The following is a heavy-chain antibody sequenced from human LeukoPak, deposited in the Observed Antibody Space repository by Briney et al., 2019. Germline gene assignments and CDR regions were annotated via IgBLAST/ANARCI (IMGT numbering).Heavy chain of an antibody. D-gene: IGHD3-10*01. CDR3: AVYQPRAVWFGDPEGWFDL. CDR1: GRSISSYY. V-gene: IGHV4-59*01. CDR2: IYYIGST. J-gene: IGHJ5*02. Sequence: SEPLSLICTVSGRSISSYYWSWIRQPPGKGLEWIGYIYYIGSTNYNPYLKSRVTISVDTSKNQFSLKLSSVTAADTAVYYCAVYQPRAVWFGDPEGWFDLWGQGTLVTVPS.